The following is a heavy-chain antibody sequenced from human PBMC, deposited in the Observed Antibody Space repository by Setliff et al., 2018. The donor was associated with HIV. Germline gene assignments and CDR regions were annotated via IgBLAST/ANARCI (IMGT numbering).Heavy chain of an antibody. D-gene: IGHD3-16*01. Sequence: GSLRLSCADSGFTFNSYSMHWVRPAPGKGLEWLAVISYNGGNTYYADSVKGRFTISRDNSKNTLYLQMNSLRAGDTAVYYCAREGGDYNYGNGYYYYYYMDVWGTGTTVTVSS. J-gene: IGHJ6*03. CDR2: ISYNGGNT. CDR3: AREGGDYNYGNGYYYYYYMDV. V-gene: IGHV3-30*07. CDR1: GFTFNSYS.